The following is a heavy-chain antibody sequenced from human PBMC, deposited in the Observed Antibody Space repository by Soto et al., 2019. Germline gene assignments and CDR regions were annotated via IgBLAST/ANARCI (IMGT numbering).Heavy chain of an antibody. CDR2: ISGDGRTT. Sequence: PGGSLRLSCAASEFTFSSYWMHWVRQAPGKGLVWVSRISGDGRTTSYADSVKGRFTISRDNAKNTLFLQMNSLRVEDTAVYYCARGDTSRYGRLDPWGQGTLVTVS. CDR3: ARGDTSRYGRLDP. D-gene: IGHD6-13*01. CDR1: EFTFSSYW. V-gene: IGHV3-74*01. J-gene: IGHJ5*02.